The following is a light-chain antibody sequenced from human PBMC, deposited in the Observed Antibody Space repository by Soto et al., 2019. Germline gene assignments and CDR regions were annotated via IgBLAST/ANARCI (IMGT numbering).Light chain of an antibody. CDR3: QQTDSFPLT. J-gene: IGKJ4*01. Sequence: DVQMTQSPSSVSASVGDTVTITCRASLGIGSWLAWYQQRPGKAPKLLIYAASSLESGVPSRFRGSGSGTVFSLTLSSLQPEDFATYFCQQTDSFPLTFGGGTRVEIK. CDR1: LGIGSW. CDR2: AAS. V-gene: IGKV1D-12*01.